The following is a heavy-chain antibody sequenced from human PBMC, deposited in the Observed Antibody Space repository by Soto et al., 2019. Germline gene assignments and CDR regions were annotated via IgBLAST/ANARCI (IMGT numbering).Heavy chain of an antibody. Sequence: QVQLVQSGAEVKKPGASVKVSCKASGYTFTSYYMNWVRQAPGQGLKWLGIINPSGGYTTSAQRFLGRVTMTSDTSTSTVHMELGSLTSEDTAVYYCARGGGIVVVTAPYDPWGQGTLVTVSS. CDR2: INPSGGYT. D-gene: IGHD2-21*02. CDR1: GYTFTSYY. V-gene: IGHV1-46*03. CDR3: ARGGGIVVVTAPYDP. J-gene: IGHJ5*02.